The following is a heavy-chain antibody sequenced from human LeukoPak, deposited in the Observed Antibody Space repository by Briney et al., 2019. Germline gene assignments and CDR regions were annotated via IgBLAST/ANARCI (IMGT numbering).Heavy chain of an antibody. CDR3: AREGYYDSSGYYEN. V-gene: IGHV4-4*07. D-gene: IGHD3-22*01. CDR1: GGSISSYY. J-gene: IGHJ3*01. CDR2: IYTSGST. Sequence: SETLSLTCTVSGGSISSYYWSWIRQPAGKGLEWIGRIYTSGSTNYNPSLKSRVTMSVDTSKNQFSLKLSSVTAADTAVYYRAREGYYDSSGYYENWGQGTMVTVSS.